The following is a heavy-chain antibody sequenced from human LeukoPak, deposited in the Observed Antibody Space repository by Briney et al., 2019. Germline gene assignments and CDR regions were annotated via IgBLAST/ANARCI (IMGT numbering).Heavy chain of an antibody. CDR2: ISTSSIYI. Sequence: GGSLRLSCAASGFTFSSNSMNWVRQAPGKGLEWVSSISTSSIYIYYSDSVKGRFTISRDNAKNSLYLQMNSLRAEDTAVYYCAKDRCSNGIGCYYYYMDVWGKGTTVTISS. D-gene: IGHD2-8*01. V-gene: IGHV3-21*01. J-gene: IGHJ6*03. CDR3: AKDRCSNGIGCYYYYMDV. CDR1: GFTFSSNS.